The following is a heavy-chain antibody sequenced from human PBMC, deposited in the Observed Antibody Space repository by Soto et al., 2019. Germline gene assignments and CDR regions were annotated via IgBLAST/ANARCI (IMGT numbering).Heavy chain of an antibody. J-gene: IGHJ5*02. Sequence: SVKVSCKASGGTFSSYAISWARQAPGQGLEWMGGIIPIFGTANYAQKFQGRVTITADESTSTAYMELSSLRSEDTAVYYCARAREAAAGYNWFDPWGQGTLVTVSS. V-gene: IGHV1-69*13. CDR2: IIPIFGTA. D-gene: IGHD6-13*01. CDR1: GGTFSSYA. CDR3: ARAREAAAGYNWFDP.